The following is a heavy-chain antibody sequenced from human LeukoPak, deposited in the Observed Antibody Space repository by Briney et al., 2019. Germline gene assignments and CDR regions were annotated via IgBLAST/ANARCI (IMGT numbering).Heavy chain of an antibody. CDR1: GGSVSSGSYY. Sequence: SETLSLTCTVSGGSVSSGSYYWSWIRQPPGKGLEWIAYIYYSGSTNYNPSLKSRVTISVDTSKNQFSLKLSSVTAADTAVYYCARRGYCISTSCLGLIDYWGQGTLVTVSS. CDR3: ARRGYCISTSCLGLIDY. J-gene: IGHJ4*02. V-gene: IGHV4-61*01. CDR2: IYYSGST. D-gene: IGHD2-2*01.